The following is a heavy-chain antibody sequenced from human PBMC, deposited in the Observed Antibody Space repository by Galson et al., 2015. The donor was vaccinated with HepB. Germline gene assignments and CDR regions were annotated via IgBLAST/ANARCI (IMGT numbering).Heavy chain of an antibody. CDR2: ISYDGSNK. Sequence: SLRLSCAASGFTFSSYAMHWVRQAPGKGLEWVAVISYDGSNKYYADSVKGRFTISRDNSKNTLYLQMNSLRAEDTAVYYCARGIVVVPAAHLSVSSPDYYYMDVWSKGTTVTVSS. V-gene: IGHV3-30-3*01. CDR1: GFTFSSYA. CDR3: ARGIVVVPAAHLSVSSPDYYYMDV. D-gene: IGHD2-2*01. J-gene: IGHJ6*03.